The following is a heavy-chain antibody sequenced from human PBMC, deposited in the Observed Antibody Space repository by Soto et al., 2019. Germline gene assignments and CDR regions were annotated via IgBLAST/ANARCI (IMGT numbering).Heavy chain of an antibody. Sequence: QVQLVESGGGVVQPGRSLRLSCTASGFTFSRYAMHWVRQAPGKGLEWVAVISYDGSNKYYADSVKGRFTISRDNSKNALFLQMNSLRAEDTAVYYCARPDYGSGSYPDYWGQGTLVTVSS. CDR3: ARPDYGSGSYPDY. J-gene: IGHJ4*02. CDR2: ISYDGSNK. CDR1: GFTFSRYA. V-gene: IGHV3-30-3*01. D-gene: IGHD3-10*01.